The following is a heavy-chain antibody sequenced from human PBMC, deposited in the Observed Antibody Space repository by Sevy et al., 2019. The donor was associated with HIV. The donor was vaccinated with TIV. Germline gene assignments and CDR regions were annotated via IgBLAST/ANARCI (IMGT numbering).Heavy chain of an antibody. CDR2: IKSKTEGATR. J-gene: IGHJ4*02. V-gene: IGHV3-15*01. CDR3: TAGVGASDFDY. D-gene: IGHD1-26*01. Sequence: GGSLRLSCAASGFTFSNAWMSWVRQAPGKGLEWVGRIKSKTEGATRDFAAPVKGRLLISRDDSRNTVYLQMNSLKTADTAVYYCTAGVGASDFDYWGQGTPVTVSS. CDR1: GFTFSNAW.